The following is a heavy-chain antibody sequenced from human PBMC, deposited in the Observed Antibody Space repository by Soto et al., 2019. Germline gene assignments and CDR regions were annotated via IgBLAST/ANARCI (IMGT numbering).Heavy chain of an antibody. CDR1: GFTLRSHR. V-gene: IGHV3-74*01. J-gene: IGHJ5*02. CDR2: IDTDGGGT. CDR3: ATVFDL. Sequence: EVQLVESGGGLVQPGGSLRVSCAASGFTLRSHRIHWVRQAPGKGLEWVSRIDTDGGGTSYADSVKGRFTISTDYGKKTVYLQMNGLRAVDTAVYYCATVFDLWGQGTLVTVSS.